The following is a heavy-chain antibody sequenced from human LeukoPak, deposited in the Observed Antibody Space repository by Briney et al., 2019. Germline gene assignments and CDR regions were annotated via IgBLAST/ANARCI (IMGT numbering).Heavy chain of an antibody. CDR1: GFTFSSYG. CDR3: AKDRGEGAPFDY. Sequence: GGSLRLSCAASGFTFSSYGMHWVCQAPGKGLEWVAVISYDGSNKYYADSVKGRFTISRDNSKNTLYLQMNSLRAEDTAVYYCAKDRGEGAPFDYWGQGTLVTVSS. D-gene: IGHD1-26*01. V-gene: IGHV3-30*18. J-gene: IGHJ4*02. CDR2: ISYDGSNK.